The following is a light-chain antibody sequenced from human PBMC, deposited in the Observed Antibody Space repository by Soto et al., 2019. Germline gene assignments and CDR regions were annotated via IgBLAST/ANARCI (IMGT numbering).Light chain of an antibody. Sequence: DIQMTQSPSSLSASVGDRVTITCRASQSITTYLNWYRQKPGKAPKLLIYAASSLQSGVPSRFSGSGSETAFTLSISSLQPEDFATYFCQQIYSAPLTFGGGTKVDIK. V-gene: IGKV1-39*01. J-gene: IGKJ4*01. CDR1: QSITTY. CDR3: QQIYSAPLT. CDR2: AAS.